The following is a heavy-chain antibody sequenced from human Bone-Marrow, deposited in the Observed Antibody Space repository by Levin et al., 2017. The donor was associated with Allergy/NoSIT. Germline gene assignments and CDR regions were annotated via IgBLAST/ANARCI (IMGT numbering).Heavy chain of an antibody. CDR3: TAERDYAFAF. Sequence: GGSLRLSCAGSGFTLSNAWMSWVRQAPGKGLEWLGRVKTKRDGGTTDYAAPVKGRFTISRDDSKNTLYLQMNSLKTEDAALYYCTAERDYAFAFWGQGTMVTVSS. J-gene: IGHJ3*01. V-gene: IGHV3-15*01. CDR2: VKTKRDGGTT. CDR1: GFTLSNAW.